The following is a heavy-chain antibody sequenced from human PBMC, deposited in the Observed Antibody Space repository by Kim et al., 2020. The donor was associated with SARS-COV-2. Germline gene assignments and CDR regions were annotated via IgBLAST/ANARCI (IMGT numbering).Heavy chain of an antibody. CDR1: GFTFTGYT. Sequence: GGSLRLSCTTSGFTFTGYTMRWVRQAPGKGLEWVSSIKGSDGTTYNVDSVKGRFTISRDSSKSTLNLQMNTYRPDDTAVDYCMKSGWEWIWDHWVQGT. CDR3: MKSGWEWIWDH. V-gene: IGHV3-23*01. D-gene: IGHD6-19*01. J-gene: IGHJ1*01. CDR2: IKGSDGTT.